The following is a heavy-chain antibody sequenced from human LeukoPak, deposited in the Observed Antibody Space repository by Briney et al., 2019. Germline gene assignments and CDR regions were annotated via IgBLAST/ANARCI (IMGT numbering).Heavy chain of an antibody. CDR1: GFSSGDYA. CDR3: ATGARSAVLWFGDFSGF. Sequence: GGSLRLSCTASGFSSGDYAMSWFRQAPEKVLEWVGVIRTKAYGRTEEDAASVKGRFSISRDDSISIAHLQMNSLDNEDRALYYCATGARSAVLWFGDFSGFWGQGTLVTVSS. CDR2: IRTKAYGRTE. J-gene: IGHJ4*02. V-gene: IGHV3-49*03. D-gene: IGHD3-10*01.